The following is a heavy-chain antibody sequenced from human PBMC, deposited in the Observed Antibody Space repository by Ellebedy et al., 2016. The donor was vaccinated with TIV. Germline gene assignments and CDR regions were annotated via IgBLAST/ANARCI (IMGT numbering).Heavy chain of an antibody. CDR1: GFTFSSYG. J-gene: IGHJ4*02. V-gene: IGHV3-33*06. CDR3: AKGGSSWYW. D-gene: IGHD6-13*01. Sequence: GESLKISXAASGFTFSSYGMHWVRQAPGKGLEWVAVIWYDGSNKYYADSVKGRFTISRDNSKNTLYLQMNSLRAEDTAVYYCAKGGSSWYWWGQGTLVTVSS. CDR2: IWYDGSNK.